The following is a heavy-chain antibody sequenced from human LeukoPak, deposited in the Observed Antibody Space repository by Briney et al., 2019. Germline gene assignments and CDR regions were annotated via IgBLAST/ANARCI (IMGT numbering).Heavy chain of an antibody. V-gene: IGHV1-2*02. CDR1: GYTFNGYY. Sequence: GASVKVSCKASGYTFNGYYMHWVRQAPGQGLEGMGWINPNSDGTNYAQKFQGRVTMTRDTSISTAYMELSRLRSDDTAVYYCARPFRIAADKLDYWGQGTLVTVSS. CDR3: ARPFRIAADKLDY. CDR2: INPNSDGT. J-gene: IGHJ4*02. D-gene: IGHD6-13*01.